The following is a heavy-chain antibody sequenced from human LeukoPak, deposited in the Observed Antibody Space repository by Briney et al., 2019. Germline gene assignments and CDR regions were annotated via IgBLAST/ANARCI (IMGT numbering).Heavy chain of an antibody. CDR1: GFTFDDYG. Sequence: GGSLRLSCAASGFTFDDYGMSWVRQAPGKGLEWVSGINWNGGSTGYADSVKGRFTISRDNAKNSLYLQMNSLRAEDTAVYYCARRKLWLLWLDYWGQGTLVTVSS. CDR2: INWNGGST. CDR3: ARRKLWLLWLDY. D-gene: IGHD5-18*01. V-gene: IGHV3-20*04. J-gene: IGHJ4*02.